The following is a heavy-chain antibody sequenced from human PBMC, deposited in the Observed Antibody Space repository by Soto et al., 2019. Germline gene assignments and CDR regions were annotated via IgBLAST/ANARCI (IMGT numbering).Heavy chain of an antibody. V-gene: IGHV3-53*01. J-gene: IGHJ3*01. Sequence: DVQLVESGGGLIQPGESLRLSCAAFGLTVSGKKYVAWVRQSPGKGLEWVLALYDLDGTYYADSLKGRFTTSTDSSKTTVYLQMNDLRPDDTAVYYCATWHEREHAYDVWGQGTTVTVSS. CDR3: ATWHEREHAYDV. CDR2: LYDLDGT. D-gene: IGHD1-1*01. CDR1: GLTVSGKKY.